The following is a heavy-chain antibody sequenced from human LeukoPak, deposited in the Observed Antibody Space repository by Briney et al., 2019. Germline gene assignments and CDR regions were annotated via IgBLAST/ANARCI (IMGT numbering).Heavy chain of an antibody. CDR3: AREGGDIADTGFDF. V-gene: IGHV3-7*01. J-gene: IGHJ4*02. CDR1: GFNFSSYW. D-gene: IGHD2-15*01. Sequence: GGALRLSGATSGFNFSSYWMSWVRQAPGKGLEWVANIEEDGGEKYYVDSVKGRFTISRDNAKNSLYLQMNSLRAEDTAVYYCAREGGDIADTGFDFWGQGTLVTISS. CDR2: IEEDGGEK.